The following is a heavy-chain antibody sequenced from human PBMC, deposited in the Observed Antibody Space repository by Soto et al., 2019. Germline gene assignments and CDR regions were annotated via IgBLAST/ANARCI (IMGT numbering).Heavy chain of an antibody. CDR3: AKEPPRYCSGGSCYSKDY. D-gene: IGHD2-15*01. CDR2: ISGSDGST. CDR1: GFAFSSYA. Sequence: EVQLLESGGGLVQPGGSLRLSCAASGFAFSSYAMGWVRQAPGKRLQWVSAISGSDGSTYYADSVKGRFTISRDNSKNTLYLQMNSLRAEDTAVYYCAKEPPRYCSGGSCYSKDYWGQGTLVTVSS. J-gene: IGHJ4*02. V-gene: IGHV3-23*01.